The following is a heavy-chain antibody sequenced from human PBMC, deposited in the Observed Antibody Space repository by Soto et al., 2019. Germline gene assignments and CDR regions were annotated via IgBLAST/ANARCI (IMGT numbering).Heavy chain of an antibody. CDR1: GGSFSGYY. V-gene: IGHV4-34*01. J-gene: IGHJ6*02. CDR2: INHSRRT. D-gene: IGHD3-10*01. Sequence: QVQLQQWGAGLLKPSETLSLTCAVYGGSFSGYYWRWIRQPPGKGLEWIGEINHSRRTNYNPSLNSRVTIAVDTSNNEFSLKLSSVTAADTAVYYCARQGVYPGMDVWGQGTTVTVSS. CDR3: ARQGVYPGMDV.